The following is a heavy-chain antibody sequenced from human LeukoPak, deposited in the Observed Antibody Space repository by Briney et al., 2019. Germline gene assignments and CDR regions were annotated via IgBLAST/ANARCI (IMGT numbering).Heavy chain of an antibody. CDR1: GFTVSRNY. V-gene: IGHV3-53*01. CDR2: IYSGSNT. D-gene: IGHD6-6*01. Sequence: PGGSLRLSCAASGFTVSRNYMSWVRQAPGKGLEWVSVIYSGSNTYYADTVKGRFTISRDNSKNTLYLQMNSLRAEDTAVYYCARDNAPYTSSSSGLGLFDYWGQGTLVTVSS. J-gene: IGHJ4*02. CDR3: ARDNAPYTSSSSGLGLFDY.